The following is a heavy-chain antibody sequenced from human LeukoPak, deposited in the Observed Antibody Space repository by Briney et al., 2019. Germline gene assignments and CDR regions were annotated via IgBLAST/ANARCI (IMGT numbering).Heavy chain of an antibody. CDR3: ASYVDTAMDY. CDR2: ISSSSSYI. D-gene: IGHD5-18*01. Sequence: GGSLRLSCAASGFTFSSYSMNWVRQAPGKALEWVSSISSSSSYIYYADSVKGRFTIYRDNAKNSLYLQMNSLRAEDTAVYYCASYVDTAMDYWGQGTLVTVSS. V-gene: IGHV3-21*01. J-gene: IGHJ4*02. CDR1: GFTFSSYS.